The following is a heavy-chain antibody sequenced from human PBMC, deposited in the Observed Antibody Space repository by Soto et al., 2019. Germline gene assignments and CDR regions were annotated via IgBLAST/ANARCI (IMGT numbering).Heavy chain of an antibody. CDR2: INPSGGST. J-gene: IGHJ4*02. Sequence: ASVKVSCKASGYTFTSYYMHWVRQAPGQGLEWMGIINPSGGSTSYAQKFQGRVTMTRDTSTSTVYMELSSLRSEDTAVYYCARVLHPRIAVAGTGEYYFDYWGQGTLVTVSS. CDR3: ARVLHPRIAVAGTGEYYFDY. D-gene: IGHD6-19*01. V-gene: IGHV1-46*01. CDR1: GYTFTSYY.